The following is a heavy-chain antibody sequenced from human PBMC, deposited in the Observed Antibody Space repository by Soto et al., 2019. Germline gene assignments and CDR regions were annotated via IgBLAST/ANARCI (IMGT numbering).Heavy chain of an antibody. J-gene: IGHJ4*02. CDR3: ARHTQSPDYHDSSGYAVRY. CDR2: IYYSGST. V-gene: IGHV4-39*01. CDR1: GGSISSSSYY. D-gene: IGHD3-22*01. Sequence: SETLSLTCTVSGGSISSSSYYWGWIRQPPGKGLEWIGSIYYSGSTYYNPSLKSRVTISVDTSKNQFSLKLSSVTAADTAVYYCARHTQSPDYHDSSGYAVRYWGQGTLVTVSS.